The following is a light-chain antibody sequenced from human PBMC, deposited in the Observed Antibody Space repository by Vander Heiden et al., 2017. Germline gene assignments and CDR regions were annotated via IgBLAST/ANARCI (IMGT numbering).Light chain of an antibody. CDR3: AAWDDSLNGVV. Sequence: QSVLTQPPSASGTPGQRVTISCSGSSSTIGSNTVNWYQQPPGTAPKLLIYSNNQRPSGVPDRFSGSKSGTSASLAISGLQSEDEADYYCAAWDDSLNGVVFGGGTKLTVL. J-gene: IGLJ2*01. V-gene: IGLV1-44*01. CDR1: SSTIGSNT. CDR2: SNN.